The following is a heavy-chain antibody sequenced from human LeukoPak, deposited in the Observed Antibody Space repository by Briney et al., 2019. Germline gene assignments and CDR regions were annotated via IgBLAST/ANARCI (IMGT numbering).Heavy chain of an antibody. D-gene: IGHD3-10*01. Sequence: SETLSLTCTVSGGSISSYYWSWIRQPPGKGLEWIGYIYYSGSTNYNPSLKSRVTISVDTSKNQFPLKLSSVTAADTAVYYCARMKDYYYGSGNSRYYYGMDVWGQGTTVTVSS. V-gene: IGHV4-59*01. J-gene: IGHJ6*02. CDR2: IYYSGST. CDR3: ARMKDYYYGSGNSRYYYGMDV. CDR1: GGSISSYY.